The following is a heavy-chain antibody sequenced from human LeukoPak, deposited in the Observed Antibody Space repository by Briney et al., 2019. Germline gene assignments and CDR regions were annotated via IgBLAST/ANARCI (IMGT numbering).Heavy chain of an antibody. J-gene: IGHJ4*02. CDR3: GGPDSSGYYPDY. CDR1: GFTFSSYA. D-gene: IGHD3-22*01. CDR2: ISGSGGST. Sequence: GGSLRLSCAASGFTFSSYAMSWVRQAPGKGLEWVSAISGSGGSTYYADSVKGRFTISRDNAKNSLYLQMNSLRAEDTAVYYWGGPDSSGYYPDYWGQGTLVTVSS. V-gene: IGHV3-23*01.